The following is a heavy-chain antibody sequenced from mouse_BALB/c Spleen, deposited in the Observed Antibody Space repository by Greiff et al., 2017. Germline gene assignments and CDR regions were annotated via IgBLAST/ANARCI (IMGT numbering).Heavy chain of an antibody. CDR1: GYTFTDYW. D-gene: IGHD1-1*01. Sequence: VQLQQPGAELVMPGASVKMSCKASGYTFTDYWMHWVKQRPGQGLEWIGAIDTSDSYTSYNQKFKGKATLTVDESSSTAYMQLSSLTSEDSAVYYCARCHYYGSSDYWGQGTTLTVSS. CDR2: IDTSDSYT. V-gene: IGHV1-69*01. CDR3: ARCHYYGSSDY. J-gene: IGHJ2*01.